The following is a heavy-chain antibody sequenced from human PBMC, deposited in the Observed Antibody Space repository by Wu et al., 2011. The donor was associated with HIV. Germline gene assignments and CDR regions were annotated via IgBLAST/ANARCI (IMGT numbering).Heavy chain of an antibody. Sequence: QVQLLQSGAEVKKPGASVKVSCTASGYTFSGYYMNWVRQAPGQGLEWMGWINPDSGDTKFAQKFQGRVTMTRDTSISTAYMELSRLRSDDTAVFYXARAGTYCSGGSCFPSEYWGQGTLVTVSS. CDR3: ARAGTYCSGGSCFPSEY. D-gene: IGHD2-15*01. J-gene: IGHJ4*02. CDR1: GYTFSGYY. V-gene: IGHV1-2*02. CDR2: INPDSGDT.